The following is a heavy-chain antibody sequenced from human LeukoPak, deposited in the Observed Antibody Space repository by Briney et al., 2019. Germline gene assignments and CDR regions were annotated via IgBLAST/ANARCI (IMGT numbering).Heavy chain of an antibody. J-gene: IGHJ4*02. V-gene: IGHV3-15*05. Sequence: GGSLRLSCAASGFTFSNSWMSWVRQAPGKGLEWVGRIKSKTDGGTTDYAARVKGRFTISRDDSKNTLYLQMNSLRAEYTALYYCAKDICSSTGCHEFDYWGQGTLVTVSS. CDR3: AKDICSSTGCHEFDY. CDR2: IKSKTDGGTT. CDR1: GFTFSNSW. D-gene: IGHD2-2*01.